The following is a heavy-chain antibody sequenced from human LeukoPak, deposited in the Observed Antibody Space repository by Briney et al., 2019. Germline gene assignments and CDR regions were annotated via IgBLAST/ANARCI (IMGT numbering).Heavy chain of an antibody. CDR3: ARGPHIVVVVAATRAPYDY. Sequence: SETLSLTCAVYGGSFSGYYWSWIRQPPGKGLEWIGEINHSGSTNYNPSLKSRVTISVDTSKNQFSLKLSSVTAADTAVYCCARGPHIVVVVAATRAPYDYWGQGTLVTVSS. D-gene: IGHD2-15*01. CDR1: GGSFSGYY. J-gene: IGHJ4*02. V-gene: IGHV4-34*01. CDR2: INHSGST.